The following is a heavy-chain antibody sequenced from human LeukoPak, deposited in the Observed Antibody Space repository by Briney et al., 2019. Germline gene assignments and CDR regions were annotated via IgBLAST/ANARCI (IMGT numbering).Heavy chain of an antibody. CDR2: INPDSGGT. Sequence: GASLKVSCKASGYTFTGDYMHWVRQAPGQGLEWMGWINPDSGGTNFAQKFQGRVTMTRDTSISTAYMELSRLRSDDTAVYYCGRDFRDSFDYWGQGTLVTVSS. J-gene: IGHJ4*02. V-gene: IGHV1-2*02. CDR1: GYTFTGDY. CDR3: GRDFRDSFDY.